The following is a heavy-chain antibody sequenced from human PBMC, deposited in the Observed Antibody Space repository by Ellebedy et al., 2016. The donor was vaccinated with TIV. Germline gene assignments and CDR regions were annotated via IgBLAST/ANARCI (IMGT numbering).Heavy chain of an antibody. CDR2: VYYSGSP. Sequence: MPSETLSLTCSVSGGSLSSTRYYWAWIRQPPGKGLEYIGSVYYSGSPYYNPSFKSRVTLSADTSKNQFSLNLRTATAADTAVYYCARTDPWQPIDDWGQGILVSVSS. CDR3: ARTDPWQPIDD. CDR1: GGSLSSTRYY. J-gene: IGHJ4*02. D-gene: IGHD2-21*02. V-gene: IGHV4-39*01.